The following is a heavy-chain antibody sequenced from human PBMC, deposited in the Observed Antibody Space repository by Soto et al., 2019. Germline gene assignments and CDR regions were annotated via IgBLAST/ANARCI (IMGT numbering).Heavy chain of an antibody. CDR2: ISSSNSTI. CDR3: ARDYSSYGPFDY. D-gene: IGHD5-18*01. V-gene: IGHV3-48*01. CDR1: GFTFSSYS. Sequence: PGGSLRLSCAASGFTFSSYSMNWVRQAPGKGLEWVSYISSSNSTIYYADSVKGRFTISRDNAKNSLYLQMNSLRAEDTAVYYCARDYSSYGPFDYWGQGTLVTVS. J-gene: IGHJ4*02.